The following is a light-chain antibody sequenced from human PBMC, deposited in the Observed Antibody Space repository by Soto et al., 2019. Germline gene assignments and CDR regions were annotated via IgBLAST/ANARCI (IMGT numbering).Light chain of an antibody. CDR2: GNT. CDR3: QSYDSSLSAGV. J-gene: IGLJ3*02. V-gene: IGLV1-40*01. CDR1: SSNIGAGYD. Sequence: QPVLTQPPSVSGAPGQRVTISCTASSSNIGAGYDVHWYQQLPGTAPKLLIYGNTNRPSGVPDRFSGSKSGTSASLAITGLQAEDEADYYCQSYDSSLSAGVFGGGTKLTVL.